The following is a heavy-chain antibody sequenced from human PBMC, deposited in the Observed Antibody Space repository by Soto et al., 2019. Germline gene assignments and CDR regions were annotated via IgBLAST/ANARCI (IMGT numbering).Heavy chain of an antibody. Sequence: QVQLVQSGAEVKKPGSSVKVSCKASGGTFSSYAISWVRQAPGQGLEWMGGIIPSFGTANYAQKFQVRVTSTANKSTSTAYMELSRLRSEDTALYYWARDESAAMVYYFDYWGQGTLVTVSS. D-gene: IGHD5-18*01. V-gene: IGHV1-69*06. CDR2: IIPSFGTA. CDR1: GGTFSSYA. CDR3: ARDESAAMVYYFDY. J-gene: IGHJ4*02.